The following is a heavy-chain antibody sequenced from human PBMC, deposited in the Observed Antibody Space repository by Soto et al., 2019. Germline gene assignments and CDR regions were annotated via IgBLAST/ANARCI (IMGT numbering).Heavy chain of an antibody. Sequence: RASVKVSCKASGGTFSSYAISWVRQAPGQGLEWMGGIIPIFGTANYAQKFQGRVTITADESTSTAYMELSSLRSEDTAVYYCFGYCSSTSCSREPYYYYGMDVWGQGTTVTVSS. CDR1: GGTFSSYA. D-gene: IGHD2-2*01. V-gene: IGHV1-69*13. J-gene: IGHJ6*02. CDR3: FGYCSSTSCSREPYYYYGMDV. CDR2: IIPIFGTA.